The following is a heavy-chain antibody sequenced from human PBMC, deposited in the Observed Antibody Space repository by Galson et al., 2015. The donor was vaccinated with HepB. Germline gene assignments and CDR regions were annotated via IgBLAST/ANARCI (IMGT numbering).Heavy chain of an antibody. CDR2: YAPEDGET. V-gene: IGHV1-24*01. CDR3: AADPHRTTVTTMLF. CDR1: GHTLTELS. J-gene: IGHJ4*02. D-gene: IGHD4-17*01. Sequence: SVKVSCKGSGHTLTELSVHWVRLIPGKGLEWMGGYAPEDGETIYAQKFQGRFTMTEDTSTAYMHLNNLGSDDTAVYYCAADPHRTTVTTMLFWGQGTLVAVSS.